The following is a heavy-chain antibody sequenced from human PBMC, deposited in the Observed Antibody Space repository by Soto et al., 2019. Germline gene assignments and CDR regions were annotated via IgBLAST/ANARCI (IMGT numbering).Heavy chain of an antibody. D-gene: IGHD3-10*01. CDR3: ARYVSGSSTLPYFDY. V-gene: IGHV2-5*02. Sequence: QITLKESGPTLVKPTQTLTLTCTFSGFSLSTSGVGVGWIRQPPGKALEWLALIYWDDDKRYSPSLKSRLTITKDTSKNQVVLTMTNMDPVDTATYYCARYVSGSSTLPYFDYWGQGTLVTVSS. CDR2: IYWDDDK. J-gene: IGHJ4*02. CDR1: GFSLSTSGVG.